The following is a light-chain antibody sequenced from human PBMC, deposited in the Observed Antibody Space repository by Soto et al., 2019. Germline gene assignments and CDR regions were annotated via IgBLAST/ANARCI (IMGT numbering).Light chain of an antibody. V-gene: IGLV3-21*02. Sequence: SYVMTQPPSVSVAPGQTAKISCGRNNIGSKTVHWYQQKPGQAPVLVIYDDSDRPSGIPERFSGSNSGNTATVTISSVEAGDEADYYCQVWDNVSDHWVFGGGTKLTV. CDR3: QVWDNVSDHWV. CDR1: NIGSKT. J-gene: IGLJ3*02. CDR2: DDS.